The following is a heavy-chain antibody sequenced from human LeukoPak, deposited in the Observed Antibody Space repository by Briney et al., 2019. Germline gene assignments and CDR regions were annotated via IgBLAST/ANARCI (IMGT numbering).Heavy chain of an antibody. CDR3: ATLYSGSHSPMDV. Sequence: SETLSLTCTVSGGSISSYYWSWIRQPPGKGLEWIGYIYYSGSTNCNPSLKSRVTISVDTFKNQFSLKLSSVTAADTAVYYCATLYSGSHSPMDVWGKGTTVTVSS. D-gene: IGHD1-26*01. CDR2: IYYSGST. J-gene: IGHJ6*03. CDR1: GGSISSYY. V-gene: IGHV4-59*08.